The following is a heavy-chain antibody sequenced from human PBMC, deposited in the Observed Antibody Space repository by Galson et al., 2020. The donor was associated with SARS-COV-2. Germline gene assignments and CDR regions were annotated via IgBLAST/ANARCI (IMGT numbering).Heavy chain of an antibody. CDR1: GFTFKDFW. V-gene: IGHV3-7*01. D-gene: IGHD6-19*01. Sequence: PGGSLRLSCAVSGFTFKDFWMRWVRQAPGKGLEWVANIRGDGSETNCVDSVKGRFSISRDNDMNSLFLQMNSLRVEDTATYYCTREGWQGGYWGEGTRVTVSS. CDR2: IRGDGSET. J-gene: IGHJ4*02. CDR3: TREGWQGGY.